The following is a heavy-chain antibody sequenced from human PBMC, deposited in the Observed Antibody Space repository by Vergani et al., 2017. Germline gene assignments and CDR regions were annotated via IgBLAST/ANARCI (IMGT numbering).Heavy chain of an antibody. CDR2: IYWDDDK. CDR1: GFSLSTSGVG. V-gene: IGHV2-5*02. D-gene: IGHD3-16*02. CDR3: AHIGNDYVWGSYRREGNYFDY. J-gene: IGHJ4*02. Sequence: QITLKESGPTLVKPTQTLTLTCTFSGFSLSTSGVGLVWIRPPPGQALEWLALIYWDDDKRYSPSLKRRLTITKDTSKNQVVLTMTNMDPVDTATYYCAHIGNDYVWGSYRREGNYFDYWGQGTLVTVSS.